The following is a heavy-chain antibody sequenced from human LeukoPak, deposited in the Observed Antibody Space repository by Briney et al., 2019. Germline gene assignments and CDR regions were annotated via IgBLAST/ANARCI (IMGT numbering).Heavy chain of an antibody. D-gene: IGHD3-22*01. Sequence: SETLSLTCTVSGGSISSYYWSWIRQPPGKGLEWIGYIYYSGSTNYNPSLKSRVTISVDTSKNQFSLKLSSVTAADTAVYYCARDVDYDSSHHWFDPWGQGTLVTVSS. V-gene: IGHV4-59*01. CDR1: GGSISSYY. CDR2: IYYSGST. CDR3: ARDVDYDSSHHWFDP. J-gene: IGHJ5*02.